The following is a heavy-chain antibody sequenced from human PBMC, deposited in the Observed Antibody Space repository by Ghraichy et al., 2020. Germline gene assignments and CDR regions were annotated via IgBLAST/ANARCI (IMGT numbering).Heavy chain of an antibody. J-gene: IGHJ4*02. D-gene: IGHD1-26*01. Sequence: GGSLRLSCAASGFTFNTYNMSWVRQAPGKGLEWISYISSSSKKIYYADSVKGRFTISRDNAKNSLYLQMNILRDEDTGVYYCTRQSLGASGYWGQGTLVTVST. CDR1: GFTFNTYN. V-gene: IGHV3-48*02. CDR3: TRQSLGASGY. CDR2: ISSSSKKI.